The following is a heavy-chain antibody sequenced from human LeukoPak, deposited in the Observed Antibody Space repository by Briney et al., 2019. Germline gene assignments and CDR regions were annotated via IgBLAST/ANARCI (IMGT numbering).Heavy chain of an antibody. Sequence: ASVKVSCKASGGTFSSEAFIWVRQAPGQGLEWMGRIFPILGIANYAQKFQGRVTITADKSTSTAYLELSSLRSEDTAVYYCAREREWLGLDYWGQGTLVTVSS. CDR2: IFPILGIA. D-gene: IGHD6-19*01. V-gene: IGHV1-69*04. CDR3: AREREWLGLDY. CDR1: GGTFSSEA. J-gene: IGHJ4*02.